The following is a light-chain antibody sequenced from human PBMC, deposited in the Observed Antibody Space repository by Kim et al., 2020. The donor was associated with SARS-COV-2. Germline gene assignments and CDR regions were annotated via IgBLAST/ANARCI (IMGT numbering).Light chain of an antibody. Sequence: ASISCKSSESLVHSDGNTYLNWFHQRPGQSPRRLIYKVSNRDSGAPDRFSGSGSDTDFTLKINRVEPEDVGMYYCMQGAHWPPTFGGGTKVDIK. J-gene: IGKJ4*01. CDR3: MQGAHWPPT. CDR2: KVS. V-gene: IGKV2-30*02. CDR1: ESLVHSDGNTY.